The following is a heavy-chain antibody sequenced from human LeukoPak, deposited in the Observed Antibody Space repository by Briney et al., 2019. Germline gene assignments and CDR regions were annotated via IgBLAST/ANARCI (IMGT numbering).Heavy chain of an antibody. CDR2: ISGSGGST. D-gene: IGHD2/OR15-2a*01. J-gene: IGHJ6*03. Sequence: GVSLTLSCAASRFTFSRLAMSWLRQAPGKGLVWVTNISGSGGSTYYEEYVEGRFTISRDNSKNTLYLQMNSLRAEDTAVYYCARIFGRLDDYYYSYMDVWGKGTTVTVSS. V-gene: IGHV3-23*01. CDR3: ARIFGRLDDYYYSYMDV. CDR1: RFTFSRLA.